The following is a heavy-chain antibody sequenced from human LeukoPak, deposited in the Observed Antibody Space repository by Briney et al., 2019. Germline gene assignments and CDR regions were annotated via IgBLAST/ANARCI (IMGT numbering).Heavy chain of an antibody. CDR2: ISGSGGST. CDR1: GFTFSSYA. V-gene: IGHV3-23*01. J-gene: IGHJ4*02. D-gene: IGHD6-13*01. Sequence: GGSLRLSCAASGFTFSSYAMSWVRQAPGKGLEWVSAISGSGGSTYYADSVKGRFTISRDNAKNSLYLQMDSLRAEDTAVYYCARAASQQQLDYWGQGTLVTVSS. CDR3: ARAASQQQLDY.